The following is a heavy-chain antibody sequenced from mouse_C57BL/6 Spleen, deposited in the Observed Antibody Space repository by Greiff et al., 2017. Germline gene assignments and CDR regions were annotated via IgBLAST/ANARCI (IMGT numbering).Heavy chain of an antibody. D-gene: IGHD1-2*01. Sequence: QVQLQQSGPELVKPGASVKISCKASGYAFSSSWMNWVKQRPGKGLEWIGRIYPGDGDTNYNGKFKGKATLTADKSSSTAYMQLSSLTSEDSAVYFCATPHYYEFSYWGQGTLVTVSA. CDR1: GYAFSSSW. CDR3: ATPHYYEFSY. J-gene: IGHJ3*01. V-gene: IGHV1-82*01. CDR2: IYPGDGDT.